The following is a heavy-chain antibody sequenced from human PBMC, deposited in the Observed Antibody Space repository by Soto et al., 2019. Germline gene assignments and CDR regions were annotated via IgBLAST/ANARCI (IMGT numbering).Heavy chain of an antibody. D-gene: IGHD6-25*01. CDR2: ISGHGKRI. J-gene: IGHJ4*02. V-gene: IGHV3-30*18. CDR3: AKEDISGWPTLDY. Sequence: QVKVVESGGGVVQPGTSLRLSCAASGFTFSRYSIHWVRQAPGKGLEWVAVISGHGKRIRYADSVKGRFTISRDNSKNPVVLQMSSLRGGDTAVYYCAKEDISGWPTLDYWGQGTLVTVS. CDR1: GFTFSRYS.